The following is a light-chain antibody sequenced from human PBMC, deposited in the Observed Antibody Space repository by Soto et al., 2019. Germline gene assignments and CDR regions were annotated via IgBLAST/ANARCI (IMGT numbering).Light chain of an antibody. CDR1: QSISSN. CDR3: QQYNDWWT. J-gene: IGKJ1*01. CDR2: GAS. Sequence: EIVMTQSPATLALSPGERATLSCRASQSISSNLTWFQHKPGQAPRLLIYGASTRATGVPARFSGSGSGTEFTLTISSLKSEDFAVYYCQQYNDWWTFGQGTKVDIK. V-gene: IGKV3-15*01.